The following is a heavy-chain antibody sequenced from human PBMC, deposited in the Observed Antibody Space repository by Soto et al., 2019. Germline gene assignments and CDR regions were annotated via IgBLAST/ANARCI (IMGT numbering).Heavy chain of an antibody. Sequence: QVQLQESGPGLVKPSQTLSLTCTVSGGSISSGDYYWSWIRQPPRKGLEWIGYIYYSGPTYYNPSLKSRVTISVDTSKNQFSLKLSSVTAADTAVYYCARGDYYDSSGNNWFDPWGQGTLVTVSS. J-gene: IGHJ5*02. CDR1: GGSISSGDYY. D-gene: IGHD3-22*01. V-gene: IGHV4-30-4*01. CDR2: IYYSGPT. CDR3: ARGDYYDSSGNNWFDP.